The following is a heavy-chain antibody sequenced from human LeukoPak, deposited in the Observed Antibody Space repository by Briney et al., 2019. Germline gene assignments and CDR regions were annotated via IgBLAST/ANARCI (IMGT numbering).Heavy chain of an antibody. CDR2: INHSGST. V-gene: IGHV4-34*01. Sequence: SSETLSLTCAVYGGSFSGYYWSWIRQPPGKGLEWIGEINHSGSTNYNPSLKSRVTISVDTSKNQFSLKLSSVTAADTAVYYCAREIAAAAHDAFDIWGQGTMVTVSS. CDR1: GGSFSGYY. J-gene: IGHJ3*02. D-gene: IGHD6-13*01. CDR3: AREIAAAAHDAFDI.